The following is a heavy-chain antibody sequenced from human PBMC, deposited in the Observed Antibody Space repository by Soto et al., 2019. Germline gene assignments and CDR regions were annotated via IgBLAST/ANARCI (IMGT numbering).Heavy chain of an antibody. CDR2: INPNSSGT. J-gene: IGHJ6*02. CDR1: GYSLRGNY. Sequence: GASVKVSCKASGYSLRGNYIHWVRQTPGQGLEWIGWINPNSSGTVYAQKFQGRVTMTRDTSLTTVYMQLNRLTSDDSAVYYCARELIVDGPDNYAIDVCGQGTTVTV. V-gene: IGHV1-2*02. D-gene: IGHD3-22*01. CDR3: ARELIVDGPDNYAIDV.